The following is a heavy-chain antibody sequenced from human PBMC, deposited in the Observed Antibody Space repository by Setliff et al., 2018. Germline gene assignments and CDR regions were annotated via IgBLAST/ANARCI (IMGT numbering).Heavy chain of an antibody. CDR2: ISGSGTTT. J-gene: IGHJ4*02. D-gene: IGHD4-17*01. CDR1: GFTFSTYA. V-gene: IGHV3-23*01. Sequence: GGSLRLSCAASGFTFSTYAMSWVRQAPGKGLEWVSVISGSGTTTYYADSVKGRFTISTDIAKNSLYLQMSDLRVEDTAIYYCVREGHTTVSTGYWGQGPLVTVSS. CDR3: VREGHTTVSTGY.